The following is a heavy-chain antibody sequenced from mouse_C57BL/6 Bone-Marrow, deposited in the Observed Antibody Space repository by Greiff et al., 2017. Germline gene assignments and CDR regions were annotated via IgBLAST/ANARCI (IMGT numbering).Heavy chain of an antibody. D-gene: IGHD1-1*01. CDR3: ARWSDYYGSSYGFAY. CDR1: GYTFTSYW. Sequence: VQLQQPGAELVKPGASVKLSCKASGYTFTSYWMHWVKQRPGQGLEWIGMIHPNSGSTNYNEKFKSKATLTVDKSSSTAYMQLSSLTSEDSAVYYCARWSDYYGSSYGFAYWGQGTLVTVSA. V-gene: IGHV1-64*01. CDR2: IHPNSGST. J-gene: IGHJ3*01.